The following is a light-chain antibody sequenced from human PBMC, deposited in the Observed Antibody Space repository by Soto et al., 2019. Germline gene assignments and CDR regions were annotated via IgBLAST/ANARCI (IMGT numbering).Light chain of an antibody. CDR3: SSYTSSSTLVV. V-gene: IGLV2-14*03. Sequence: QSALTQPASVSGSPGQSITISCTGTSSDVGGYNYVSWYQQHPGKAPKLMIYDVSDRPSGVSNRFSGSKSGNTASLVISGLQAGGEADYYCSSYTSSSTLVVFGGGTKLTVL. CDR1: SSDVGGYNY. CDR2: DVS. J-gene: IGLJ2*01.